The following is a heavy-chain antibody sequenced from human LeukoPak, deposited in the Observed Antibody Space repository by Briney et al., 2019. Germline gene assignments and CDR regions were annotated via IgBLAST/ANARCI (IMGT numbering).Heavy chain of an antibody. CDR1: GGSISSSSYY. CDR2: IYYSGST. V-gene: IGHV4-39*07. Sequence: PSETLSLTCTVSGGSISSSSYYWGWIRQPPGKGLEWIGSIYYSGSTYYNPSLKSRVTISVDTSKNQFSLKLSSVTAAGTAVYFWARDVRVPAATPPYYYYYMDVWGKGTTVTVSS. J-gene: IGHJ6*03. CDR3: ARDVRVPAATPPYYYYYMDV. D-gene: IGHD2-2*01.